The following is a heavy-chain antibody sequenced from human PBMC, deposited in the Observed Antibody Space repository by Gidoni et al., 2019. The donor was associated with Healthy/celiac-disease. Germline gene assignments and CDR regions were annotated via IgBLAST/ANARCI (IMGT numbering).Heavy chain of an antibody. J-gene: IGHJ4*02. V-gene: IGHV4-34*01. Sequence: QVQLQQWGAGLLKPSETLSLTCAVYGGSLGGYYWSWIRQPPGKGLEWIGEITHSGSTNYNPSLKSRVTISVDTSKNQFSLKLSSVTAADTAVYYCARGSGYSSSSFDYWGQGTLVTVSS. D-gene: IGHD6-6*01. CDR1: GGSLGGYY. CDR2: ITHSGST. CDR3: ARGSGYSSSSFDY.